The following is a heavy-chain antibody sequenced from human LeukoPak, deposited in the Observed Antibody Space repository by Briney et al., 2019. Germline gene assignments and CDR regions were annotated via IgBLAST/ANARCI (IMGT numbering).Heavy chain of an antibody. V-gene: IGHV1-18*01. Sequence: ASVKVSCKASGYTFTSYGISWVRQAPGQGLEWMGWISAYNGNTNYARKLQGRVTMTTDTSTSTAYMELRSLRSDDTAVYYCARVTDGVMPQEYFDYWGQGTLVTVSS. CDR3: ARVTDGVMPQEYFDY. CDR2: ISAYNGNT. CDR1: GYTFTSYG. D-gene: IGHD3-16*01. J-gene: IGHJ4*02.